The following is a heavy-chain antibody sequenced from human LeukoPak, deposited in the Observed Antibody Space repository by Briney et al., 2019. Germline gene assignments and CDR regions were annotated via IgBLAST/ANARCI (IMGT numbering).Heavy chain of an antibody. CDR1: GDSISSGDYY. V-gene: IGHV4-61*02. Sequence: SETLSLTCTVSGDSISSGDYYWSWIRQPAGKGLEWIGRISSSGSTNYHPSLKSRVTISVDTSKNQFSLKLSSVTAADTAVYFCARGPYSYDSSGAFDIWGQGTMVTVSS. J-gene: IGHJ3*02. D-gene: IGHD3-22*01. CDR3: ARGPYSYDSSGAFDI. CDR2: ISSSGST.